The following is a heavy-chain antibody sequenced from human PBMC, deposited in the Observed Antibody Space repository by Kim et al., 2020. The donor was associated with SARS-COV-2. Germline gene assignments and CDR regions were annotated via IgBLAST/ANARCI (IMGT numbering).Heavy chain of an antibody. J-gene: IGHJ4*02. D-gene: IGHD3-9*01. Sequence: GGSLRLSCAASGFTFSSYGMHWVRQAPGKGLEWVAVIWYDGSNKYYADSVKGRFTISRDNSKNTLYLQMNSLRAEDTAVYYSAVSYDILTGYYTGGSGVFDYWGQGTLVTVSS. V-gene: IGHV3-33*01. CDR1: GFTFSSYG. CDR2: IWYDGSNK. CDR3: AVSYDILTGYYTGGSGVFDY.